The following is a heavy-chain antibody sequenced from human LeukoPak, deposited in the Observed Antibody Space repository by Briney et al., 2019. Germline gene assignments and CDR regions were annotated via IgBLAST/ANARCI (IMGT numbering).Heavy chain of an antibody. CDR3: GKAQTACGGDCYSNFDY. D-gene: IGHD2-21*02. V-gene: IGHV3-23*01. J-gene: IGHJ4*02. Sequence: GGSLRLSCAASGFTFSDYAMSWVRHAPGKGLEWASAIIGRGGNTYYADSVKGRFTISRDNSKNTLSLQMNTLRAEDTVVYYCGKAQTACGGDCYSNFDYWGRGTLVTVSS. CDR1: GFTFSDYA. CDR2: IIGRGGNT.